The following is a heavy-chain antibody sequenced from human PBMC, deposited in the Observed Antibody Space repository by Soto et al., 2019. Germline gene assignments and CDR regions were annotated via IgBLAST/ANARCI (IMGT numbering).Heavy chain of an antibody. CDR3: ARGRRYYGSGSTPFDY. CDR2: IYYSGST. D-gene: IGHD3-10*01. V-gene: IGHV4-39*01. Sequence: SETLSLTCTVSGGSISSSSYYWGWIRQPPGKGLEWIGSIYYSGSTYYNPPLKSRVTISVDTSKNQFSLKLSSVTAADTAVYYCARGRRYYGSGSTPFDYWGQGTLVTVSP. CDR1: GGSISSSSYY. J-gene: IGHJ4*02.